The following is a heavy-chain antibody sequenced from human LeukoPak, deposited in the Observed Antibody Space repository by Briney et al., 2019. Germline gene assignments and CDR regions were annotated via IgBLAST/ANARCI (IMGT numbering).Heavy chain of an antibody. Sequence: PSETLSLTCAVYGGSFSGYYWSWIRQPPGKGLEWIGEINHSGSTNYNPSLKSRVTISVDTSKNQFSLKLSSVTAADTAVYYCARVGVTAVSGDYWGQGTLVTVPS. CDR2: INHSGST. CDR1: GGSFSGYY. J-gene: IGHJ4*02. D-gene: IGHD2-21*02. CDR3: ARVGVTAVSGDY. V-gene: IGHV4-34*01.